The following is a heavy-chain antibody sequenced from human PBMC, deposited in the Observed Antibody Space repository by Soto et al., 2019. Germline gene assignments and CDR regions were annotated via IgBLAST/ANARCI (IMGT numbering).Heavy chain of an antibody. Sequence: GGSLRLSCAASGFTVSSSYMSWVRQAPGKGLEWVSVIYSGGSTYYADSVKGRFTISRDNSKNTLYLQMNSLRAEDTAVYYCARDYRAQSGLNAFDIWGQGTMVT. J-gene: IGHJ3*02. CDR1: GFTVSSSY. CDR3: ARDYRAQSGLNAFDI. V-gene: IGHV3-66*01. CDR2: IYSGGST. D-gene: IGHD3-16*02.